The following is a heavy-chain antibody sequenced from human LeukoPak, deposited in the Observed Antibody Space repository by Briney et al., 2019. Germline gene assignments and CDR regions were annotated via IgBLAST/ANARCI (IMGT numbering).Heavy chain of an antibody. CDR3: ARVKPRIGGGSIAAYDY. J-gene: IGHJ4*02. Sequence: VASVKVSFKASGYTFTSYYMHWVRQAPGQGLEWMGIINPSGGSTSYAQKFQGRVTMTRDTSTSTDYMELSSLRSEDTAVYYCARVKPRIGGGSIAAYDYWGQGTLVTVSS. CDR2: INPSGGST. CDR1: GYTFTSYY. D-gene: IGHD6-6*01. V-gene: IGHV1-46*01.